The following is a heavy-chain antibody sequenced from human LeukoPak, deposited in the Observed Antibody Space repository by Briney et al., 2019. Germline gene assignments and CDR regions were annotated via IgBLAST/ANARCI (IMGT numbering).Heavy chain of an antibody. J-gene: IGHJ4*02. CDR2: IKQDGSEK. CDR1: GFTFSSYW. CDR3: AKVAGKIGYYFDY. V-gene: IGHV3-7*03. Sequence: PGGSLRLSCAASGFTFSSYWMSWVRQAPGKGLEWVANIKQDGSEKYYVDSVKGRFTISRDNPKNTLYLQMNSLRAEDTAVYYCAKVAGKIGYYFDYWGQGTLVTVSS. D-gene: IGHD6-19*01.